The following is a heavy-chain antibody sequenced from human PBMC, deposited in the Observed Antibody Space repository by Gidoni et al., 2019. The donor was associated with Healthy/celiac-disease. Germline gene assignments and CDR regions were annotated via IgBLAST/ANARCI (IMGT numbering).Heavy chain of an antibody. V-gene: IGHV3-7*03. CDR1: GFTFSSYW. CDR2: RKQDGSEK. D-gene: IGHD4-4*01. Sequence: EVQLVESGGGLAQPGGSLRLSCAASGFTFSSYWMSWVRQAPGKGLEWLANRKQDGSEKYYVDSVKGRFTISRDNAKNTLYLQMDSLRAEDTAVYYCARQYSNYPYYFDYWGQGTLVTVSS. CDR3: ARQYSNYPYYFDY. J-gene: IGHJ4*02.